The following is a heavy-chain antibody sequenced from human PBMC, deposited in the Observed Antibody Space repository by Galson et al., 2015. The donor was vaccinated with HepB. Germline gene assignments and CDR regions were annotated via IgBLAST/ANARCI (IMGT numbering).Heavy chain of an antibody. D-gene: IGHD5-24*01. CDR3: ASGRRDGYRYFDY. Sequence: ETLSLTCTVSGGSISSSNYYWGWIRQPPGKGLEWIGSNFYSGSTYYNPSLQGRVTISVETSKNQLTLKVNSVTAADTAFYYCASGRRDGYRYFDYWGQGTLVTVSS. CDR1: GGSISSSNYY. V-gene: IGHV4-39*01. CDR2: NFYSGST. J-gene: IGHJ4*02.